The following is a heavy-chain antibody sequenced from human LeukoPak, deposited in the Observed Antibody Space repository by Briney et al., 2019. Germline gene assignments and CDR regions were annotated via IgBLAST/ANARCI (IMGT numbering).Heavy chain of an antibody. Sequence: ASVKVSCKASEGTFSSYAISWVRQAPGQGLEWMGGIIPIFGTANYAQKFQGRVTITADKSTSTAYMELSSLRSEDTAVYYCATLAYPTLVATIIDPWGQGTLVTVSS. V-gene: IGHV1-69*06. CDR2: IIPIFGTA. CDR1: EGTFSSYA. J-gene: IGHJ5*02. D-gene: IGHD5-12*01. CDR3: ATLAYPTLVATIIDP.